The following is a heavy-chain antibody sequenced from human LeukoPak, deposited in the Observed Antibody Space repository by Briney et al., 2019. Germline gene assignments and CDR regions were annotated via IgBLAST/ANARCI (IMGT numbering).Heavy chain of an antibody. Sequence: GGSLGLSCIASGFTFSDACMSWVRQAPGKGLEWVARIESYSDGGTADYAAPVKGRFTISRDDAKNTLYLQMNSLKTEDSALYYCSTDFHYFWSGPHWGQGSLVTVSS. J-gene: IGHJ4*02. CDR2: IESYSDGGTA. CDR3: STDFHYFWSGPH. D-gene: IGHD3-3*01. CDR1: GFTFSDAC. V-gene: IGHV3-15*04.